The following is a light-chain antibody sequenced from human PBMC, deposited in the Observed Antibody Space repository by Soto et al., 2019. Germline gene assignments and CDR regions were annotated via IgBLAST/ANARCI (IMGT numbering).Light chain of an antibody. CDR1: QSVDSSF. CDR2: GAS. V-gene: IGKV3-20*01. J-gene: IGKJ1*01. CDR3: QQYVSSVT. Sequence: EIVLTQSPGSLSLSPGERATLSCRASQSVDSSFFAWYQQKPGQAPRLLIYGASNRATGIPDRFSGRGSGTDFTLTIKGLEPEDFAVYYCQQYVSSVTFGQGTKVEIK.